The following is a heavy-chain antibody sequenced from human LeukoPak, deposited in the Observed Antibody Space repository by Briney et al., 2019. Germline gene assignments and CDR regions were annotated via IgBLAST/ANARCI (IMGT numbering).Heavy chain of an antibody. CDR1: WFNLHYYD. J-gene: IGHJ4*02. V-gene: IGHV3-23*01. Sequence: PGGSLRLSCAAPWFNLHYYDVRLVRQAPGKGLEWVSGITDSGARTYYADSVKGRFTISRDNSRYTLGLQMNNLRAEDTAVYYCANVSWQRSHADDCWGQGTLVTVSS. D-gene: IGHD6-25*01. CDR3: ANVSWQRSHADDC. CDR2: ITDSGART.